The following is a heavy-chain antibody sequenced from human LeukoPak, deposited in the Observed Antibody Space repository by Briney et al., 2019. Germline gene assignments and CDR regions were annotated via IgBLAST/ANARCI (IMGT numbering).Heavy chain of an antibody. CDR3: AREYLYDYVWGSYRYNFRYYFDY. CDR2: INHSGST. V-gene: IGHV4-34*01. Sequence: SETLSLTSAVYGGSFSGYYWSWIRQPPGKGLEWIGEINHSGSTNYNPSLKSRVTISVDTSKNQFSLKLSSVTAADTAVYYCAREYLYDYVWGSYRYNFRYYFDYWGQGTLVTVSS. J-gene: IGHJ4*02. D-gene: IGHD3-16*02. CDR1: GGSFSGYY.